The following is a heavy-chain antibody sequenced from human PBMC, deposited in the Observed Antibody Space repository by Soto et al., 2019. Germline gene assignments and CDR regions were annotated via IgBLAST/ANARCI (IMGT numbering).Heavy chain of an antibody. V-gene: IGHV3-7*03. D-gene: IGHD4-4*01. J-gene: IGHJ3*02. CDR3: ERVRLQFDAFDI. Sequence: EVQLVESGGGLVQPGGSLRLSCAASGFTFSSYWMSWVRQAPGKGLEWVANIKQDGSEKYYVDSVKGRFTISRDNAKNPLYLQMNSLRAEDTAVYYCERVRLQFDAFDIWGQGTMVTVSS. CDR1: GFTFSSYW. CDR2: IKQDGSEK.